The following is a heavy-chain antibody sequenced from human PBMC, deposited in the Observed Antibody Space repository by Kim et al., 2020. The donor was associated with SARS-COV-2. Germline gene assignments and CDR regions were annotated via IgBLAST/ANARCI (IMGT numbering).Heavy chain of an antibody. CDR2: T. V-gene: IGHV3-74*01. Sequence: TTYASSVKGRFTISRDSAKNTLFLQMNRLRGEDTTVYYCTRSRGDNVFDIWGQGTMVTVSS. D-gene: IGHD3-10*01. J-gene: IGHJ3*02. CDR3: TRSRGDNVFDI.